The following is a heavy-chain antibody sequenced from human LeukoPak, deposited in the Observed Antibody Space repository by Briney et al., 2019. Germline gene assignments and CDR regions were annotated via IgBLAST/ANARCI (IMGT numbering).Heavy chain of an antibody. V-gene: IGHV3-23*01. CDR2: ISGSGDST. J-gene: IGHJ4*02. CDR3: ARLYYDSGDYSTNYFDY. CDR1: GFTFSSYA. Sequence: GGSLRLSCAASGFTFSSYAMSWVRQAPGKGLEWVSGISGSGDSTYYADSVKGRFTISRDNSKNTLYLQMNSLRAEDTAVYYCARLYYDSGDYSTNYFDYWGQGTLVTVSS. D-gene: IGHD3-22*01.